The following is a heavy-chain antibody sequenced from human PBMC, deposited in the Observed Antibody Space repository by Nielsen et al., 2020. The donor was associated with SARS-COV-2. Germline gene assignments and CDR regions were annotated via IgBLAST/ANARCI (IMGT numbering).Heavy chain of an antibody. CDR1: GFTVSSNY. CDR3: ARTGDRLLEPYGMDV. CDR2: IYSGGST. V-gene: IGHV3-66*01. Sequence: GESLKISCAASGFTVSSNYMSWVRQAPGKGLEWVSVIYSGGSTYYADSVKGRFTISRDNAKNSLYLQMNSLRDEDTAVYYCARTGDRLLEPYGMDVWGQGTTVTVSS. J-gene: IGHJ6*02. D-gene: IGHD3-3*01.